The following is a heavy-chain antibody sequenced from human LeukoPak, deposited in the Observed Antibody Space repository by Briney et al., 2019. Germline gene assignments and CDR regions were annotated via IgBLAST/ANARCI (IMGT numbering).Heavy chain of an antibody. CDR2: ISYDGSNK. V-gene: IGHV3-30*18. Sequence: GGSLRLSCAASGFTFSSYAMSWVRQAPGKGLEWVAVISYDGSNKYYADSVKGRFTISRDNSKNTLYLQMNSLRAEDTAVYYCAKNFIAAPWGQGTLVTVSS. D-gene: IGHD6-13*01. CDR1: GFTFSSYA. J-gene: IGHJ4*02. CDR3: AKNFIAAP.